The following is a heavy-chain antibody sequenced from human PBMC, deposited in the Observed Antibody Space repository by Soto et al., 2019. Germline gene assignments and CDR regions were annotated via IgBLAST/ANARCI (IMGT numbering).Heavy chain of an antibody. Sequence: VGLMRHCWDAAWIKFVSFDVRWVRQAKGKGLEWVSAINGGRSFYGDSVEGRFTVSRDNSKNTLYLQMNSLRVEDTAIYYCATHALDIWGQGTLVTVSS. J-gene: IGHJ1*01. CDR2: INGGRS. D-gene: IGHD1-1*01. CDR1: WIKFVSFD. V-gene: IGHV3-23*01. CDR3: ATHALDI.